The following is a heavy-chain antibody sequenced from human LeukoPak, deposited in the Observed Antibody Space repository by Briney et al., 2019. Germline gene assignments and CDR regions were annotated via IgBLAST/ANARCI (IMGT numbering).Heavy chain of an antibody. CDR3: ARRAGAYSHPYDY. Sequence: GALRLSCAASGFTFSSYGMSWVRQAPGKGLEWVSAISGSGGSTYYADSVKGRFTISRDNSKNTLYLQMNSLRAEDTAVYYCARRAGAYSHPYDYWGQGTLVTVSS. CDR1: GFTFSSYG. J-gene: IGHJ4*02. CDR2: ISGSGGST. D-gene: IGHD4/OR15-4a*01. V-gene: IGHV3-23*01.